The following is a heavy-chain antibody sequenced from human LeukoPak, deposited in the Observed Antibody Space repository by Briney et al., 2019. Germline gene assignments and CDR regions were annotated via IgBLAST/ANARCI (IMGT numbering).Heavy chain of an antibody. V-gene: IGHV5-51*01. CDR3: ARQRTYCGGDWYSSNWFDP. CDR1: GYSFTSYW. Sequence: PGESLKISCNGSGYSFTSYWIGWVRQMPGKGLEWMGIIYPGDSDTRYSPSFQGQVTISADKSISTAYLQWSSLKASDTAMYYCARQRTYCGGDWYSSNWFDPWGQGTLVTVSS. CDR2: IYPGDSDT. D-gene: IGHD2-21*02. J-gene: IGHJ5*02.